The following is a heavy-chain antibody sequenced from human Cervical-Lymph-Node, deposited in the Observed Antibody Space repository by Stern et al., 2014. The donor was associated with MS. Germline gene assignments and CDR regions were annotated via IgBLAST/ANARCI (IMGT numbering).Heavy chain of an antibody. J-gene: IGHJ4*02. CDR1: GGSISSYY. CDR3: ARGRTEVPFDY. V-gene: IGHV4-59*01. Sequence: VQLLESGPGLVKPSETLSLTCTVSGGSISSYYWSWIRQPPGKGLEWIGYIYYMGRTNYNPSLKSRVTISVDKSKNQFSLRLTSVTAADTAVYYCARGRTEVPFDYWGQGTLVTVSS. D-gene: IGHD2-2*01. CDR2: IYYMGRT.